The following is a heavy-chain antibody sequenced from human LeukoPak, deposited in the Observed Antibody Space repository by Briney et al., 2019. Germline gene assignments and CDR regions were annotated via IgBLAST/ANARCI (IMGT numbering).Heavy chain of an antibody. CDR2: IYSSGST. V-gene: IGHV4-59*01. Sequence: SETLSLTCTVSGGSISSYYWSWIRQPPGKGLEWIGYIYSSGSTNYNPSLKSRVTISVDTSKNQFSLKLTSVTAADTAVYYCARTNYDFRSGSSVWGQGTLVTVSS. J-gene: IGHJ4*02. CDR1: GGSISSYY. CDR3: ARTNYDFRSGSSV. D-gene: IGHD3-3*01.